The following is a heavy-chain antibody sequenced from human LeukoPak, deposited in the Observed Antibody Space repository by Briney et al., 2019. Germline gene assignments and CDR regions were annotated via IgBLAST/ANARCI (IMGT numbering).Heavy chain of an antibody. J-gene: IGHJ3*02. Sequence: GGSLRLPCAASGFTFSSYSMNWVRLAPGKGLEWVSSISSSSSYIYYADSVKGRFTISRDNSKNTLYLQMNSLRAEDTAVYYCAKESTTWWGGNAFDIWGQGTMVTVSS. V-gene: IGHV3-21*01. D-gene: IGHD5/OR15-5a*01. CDR1: GFTFSSYS. CDR3: AKESTTWWGGNAFDI. CDR2: ISSSSSYI.